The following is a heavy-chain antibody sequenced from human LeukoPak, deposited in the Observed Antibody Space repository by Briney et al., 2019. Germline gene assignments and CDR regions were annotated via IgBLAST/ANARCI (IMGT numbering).Heavy chain of an antibody. Sequence: GGSLRLSCTASGFTFGDYAMSWFRQAPGKGLEWVGFIRSKAYGGTTEYAASVKGRFTISRDDSKSIAYLQMNSLKTEDTAVYYCTRDGPGYCSGGSCGSAEYFQHWGQGTLVTVSS. CDR1: GFTFGDYA. CDR3: TRDGPGYCSGGSCGSAEYFQH. V-gene: IGHV3-49*03. CDR2: IRSKAYGGTT. J-gene: IGHJ1*01. D-gene: IGHD2-15*01.